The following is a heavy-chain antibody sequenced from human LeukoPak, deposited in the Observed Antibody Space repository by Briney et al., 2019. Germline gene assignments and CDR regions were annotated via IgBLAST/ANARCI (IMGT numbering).Heavy chain of an antibody. D-gene: IGHD3-10*01. CDR1: GFTFSRYS. CDR2: ISNRISTI. Sequence: PGGSLRLSCAASGFTFSRYSMNWVRQAPGEGLEWVSYISNRISTIYYADSVKGRFTISRDNAKNSLYLQMNSLRDEDTAVYYCARDLDYYGSGNDYWGQGTLVTVSS. V-gene: IGHV3-48*02. CDR3: ARDLDYYGSGNDY. J-gene: IGHJ4*02.